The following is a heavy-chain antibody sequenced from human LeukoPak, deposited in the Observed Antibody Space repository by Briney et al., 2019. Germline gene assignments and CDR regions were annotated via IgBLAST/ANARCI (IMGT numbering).Heavy chain of an antibody. V-gene: IGHV3-73*01. CDR2: IRSKGNSCAT. J-gene: IGHJ3*01. D-gene: IGHD1-26*01. Sequence: GGSLRLSCAASGFTFSGSTMHWVRQASGKGLEWVGRIRSKGNSCATAYDASVKGRFTISREDSKNMAYLQMSSLKTEDTAVYYCTGGIVGASDAFDVWGQGTMVTVSA. CDR3: TGGIVGASDAFDV. CDR1: GFTFSGST.